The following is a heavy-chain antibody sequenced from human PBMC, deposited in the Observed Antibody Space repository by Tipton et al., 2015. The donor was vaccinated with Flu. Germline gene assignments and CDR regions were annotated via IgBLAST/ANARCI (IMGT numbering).Heavy chain of an antibody. V-gene: IGHV4-38-2*02. CDR1: GDSIGSDYF. CDR3: ARDLGAFNWFDS. D-gene: IGHD3-16*01. Sequence: TLSLTCSVSGDSIGSDYFWGWIRQPPGKGLEWIGNIHRSGNTYRNPSLKSRVTISVDRAKNQFSLKVNSVTAADTAVYYCARDLGAFNWFDSWGQGTLVTVSS. J-gene: IGHJ5*01. CDR2: IHRSGNT.